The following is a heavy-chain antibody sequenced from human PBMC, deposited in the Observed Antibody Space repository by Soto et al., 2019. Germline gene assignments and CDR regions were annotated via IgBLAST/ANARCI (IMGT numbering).Heavy chain of an antibody. D-gene: IGHD2-2*01. V-gene: IGHV1-2*04. CDR1: GYTFTGYY. CDR3: ARAYCSSTSCYVAFDI. CDR2: INPNSGGT. Sequence: GASVKVSCKASGYTFTGYYMHWVRQAPGQGLEWMGWINPNSGGTNYAQKFQGWVTMTRDTSISTAYMELSRLRSDDTAVYYCARAYCSSTSCYVAFDIWGQGTMVTVS. J-gene: IGHJ3*02.